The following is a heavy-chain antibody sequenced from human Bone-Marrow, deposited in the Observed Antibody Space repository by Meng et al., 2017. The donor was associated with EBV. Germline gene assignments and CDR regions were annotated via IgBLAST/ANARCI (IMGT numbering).Heavy chain of an antibody. Sequence: QLQRVELGPGQVKPSGTLSLTCTVSGDSISSFYYWGWIRQPPGRGLEWIGSVHYTGSTYYSPSLKSRVTVSVDTSKNQFSLRLTSVTAADTAVYYCARPFPSWQSPRLDPFGAWGQGTLVTVSS. CDR1: GDSISSFYY. J-gene: IGHJ5*02. CDR2: VHYTGST. D-gene: IGHD6-19*01. CDR3: ARPFPSWQSPRLDPFGA. V-gene: IGHV4-39*01.